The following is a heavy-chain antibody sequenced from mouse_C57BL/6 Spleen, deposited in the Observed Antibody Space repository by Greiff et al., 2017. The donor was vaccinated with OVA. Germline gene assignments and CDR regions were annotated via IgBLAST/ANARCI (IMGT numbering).Heavy chain of an antibody. V-gene: IGHV1-55*01. Sequence: QVQLQQPGAELVKPGASVKMSCKDSGGACTSHVITWVKQRPGQGLEWIGDIYPGSGSTNYNEKFKSKATLTVDTSSSTAYMQLSSLTSEDSAVYYCARDYSNPYYAMDYWGQGTSVTVSS. CDR2: IYPGSGST. CDR3: ARDYSNPYYAMDY. D-gene: IGHD2-5*01. CDR1: GGACTSHV. J-gene: IGHJ4*01.